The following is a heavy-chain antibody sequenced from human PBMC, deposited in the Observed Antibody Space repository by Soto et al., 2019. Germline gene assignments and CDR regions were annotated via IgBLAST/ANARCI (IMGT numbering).Heavy chain of an antibody. CDR1: GFTFSSYA. CDR3: ACNSCSGSYYFDY. J-gene: IGHJ4*02. D-gene: IGHD3-10*02. CDR2: ISGGGETT. Sequence: EVQLLESGGGLVQPGGSLRLSCAASGFTFSSYAMWWVRQAPGKGLECVSAISGGGETTYYADSVKGRFTISRDNSKNTLLLEMKSLRAEDAAVYYCACNSCSGSYYFDYWGQGTLVTVSS. V-gene: IGHV3-23*01.